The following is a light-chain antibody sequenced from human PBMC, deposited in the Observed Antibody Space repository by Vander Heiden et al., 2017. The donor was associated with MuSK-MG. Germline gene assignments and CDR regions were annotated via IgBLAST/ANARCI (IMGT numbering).Light chain of an antibody. V-gene: IGKV1-39*01. CDR3: QQSYSTLGVT. Sequence: QMTQSPSSLSASVGDRVTITCRASQSISSYLNWYQQKPGKAPKLLIYAASSLQSGVPSRFSGSGSGTDFTLTISSLQPEDFATYYCQQSYSTLGVTFGPGTKVEIK. J-gene: IGKJ3*01. CDR2: AAS. CDR1: QSISSY.